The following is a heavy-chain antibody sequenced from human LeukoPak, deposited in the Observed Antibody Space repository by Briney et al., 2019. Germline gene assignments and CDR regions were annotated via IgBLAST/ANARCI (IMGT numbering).Heavy chain of an antibody. CDR1: GGSISSYY. D-gene: IGHD3-10*01. CDR3: ARTIWFGELPYYYYGMDV. V-gene: IGHV4-59*01. CDR2: IYYSGST. J-gene: IGHJ6*04. Sequence: SETLSLTCTVSGGSISSYYWSWLRQPPGKGLEWIGYIYYSGSTNYNPSLKSRVTISVDTSKNQFSLKLSSVTAADTAVYYCARTIWFGELPYYYYGMDVWGKGTTVTVSS.